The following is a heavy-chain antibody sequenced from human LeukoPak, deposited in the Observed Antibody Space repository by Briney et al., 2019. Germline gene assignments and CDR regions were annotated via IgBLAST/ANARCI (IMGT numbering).Heavy chain of an antibody. Sequence: ASVKVSCKASGYTFTSYYMHWVRQAPGQGLEWMGIINPSGGSTSYAQKFQGRVTMTRDTSTSTVYMELSSLRSEDTAVYYCAWNIVATIQGVGYFDYWGQGTLVTVSS. CDR2: INPSGGST. CDR1: GYTFTSYY. V-gene: IGHV1-46*01. D-gene: IGHD5-12*01. J-gene: IGHJ4*02. CDR3: AWNIVATIQGVGYFDY.